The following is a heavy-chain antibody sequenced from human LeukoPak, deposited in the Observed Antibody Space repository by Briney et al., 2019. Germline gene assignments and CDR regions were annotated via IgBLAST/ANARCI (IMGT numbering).Heavy chain of an antibody. D-gene: IGHD6-6*01. Sequence: PGGSLRLSCAASGFTFSSSAMSWVRQAPGKGLEWVSSISGGGGGTYYADSVRGRFTISRDNSKNTLYLQVNSLRAEDTAVYYCAKGSAQFDYWGQGTLVTVSS. CDR3: AKGSAQFDY. J-gene: IGHJ4*02. CDR2: ISGGGGGT. CDR1: GFTFSSSA. V-gene: IGHV3-23*01.